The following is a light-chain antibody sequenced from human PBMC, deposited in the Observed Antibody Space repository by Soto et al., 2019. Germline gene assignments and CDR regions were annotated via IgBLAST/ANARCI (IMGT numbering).Light chain of an antibody. J-gene: IGKJ2*01. CDR2: TAS. V-gene: IGKV1-5*03. CDR1: QSISTG. CDR3: QQYNRHSSYT. Sequence: DIQMTQSPSTLAASVGDRVTSTCRASQSISTGLAWYQQKPGKAPKLLIYTASSLESGVPSRFSGSGSGTEFTLTISSLQPDDFATYYCQQYNRHSSYTFGQGTKLEIK.